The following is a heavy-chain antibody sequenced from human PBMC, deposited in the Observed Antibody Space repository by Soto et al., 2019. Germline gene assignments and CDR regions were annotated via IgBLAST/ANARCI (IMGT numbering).Heavy chain of an antibody. CDR3: ARGLAYGIIDDAFDI. CDR1: GGSISSYY. Sequence: SETLSLTCTVSGGSISSYYWSWIRQPPGKGLEWIGYIYYSGSTNYNPSLKSRVTISVDTSKNQFSLKLSSVTAADTAVYYCARGLAYGIIDDAFDIWGQGTMVTVSS. V-gene: IGHV4-59*01. J-gene: IGHJ3*02. CDR2: IYYSGST. D-gene: IGHD3-10*01.